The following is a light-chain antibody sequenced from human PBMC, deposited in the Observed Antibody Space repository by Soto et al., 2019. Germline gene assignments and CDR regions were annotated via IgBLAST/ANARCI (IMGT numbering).Light chain of an antibody. CDR3: LQDYDFWT. J-gene: IGKJ1*01. Sequence: AIQMTQSPSSLSASVGDRVTITCRASQGIRNDLSWFQQKPGKVPKLLIYAASTLQSGVPSRFSGSGSGTDFTLTISSLQPEDFATYYCLQDYDFWTFGQGTKVEIK. CDR2: AAS. V-gene: IGKV1-6*01. CDR1: QGIRND.